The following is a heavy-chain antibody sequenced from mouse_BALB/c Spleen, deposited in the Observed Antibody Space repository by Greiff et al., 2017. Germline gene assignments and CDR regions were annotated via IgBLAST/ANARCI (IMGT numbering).Heavy chain of an antibody. Sequence: EVMLVESGGGLVKPGGSLKLSCAASGFTFSDYYMYWVRQTPEKRLEWVATISDGGSYTYYPDSVKGRFTISRDNAKNNLYLQMSSLKSEDTAMYYCARNDYTSYAMDYWGQGTSVTVSS. CDR2: ISDGGSYT. V-gene: IGHV5-4*02. J-gene: IGHJ4*01. D-gene: IGHD2-4*01. CDR1: GFTFSDYY. CDR3: ARNDYTSYAMDY.